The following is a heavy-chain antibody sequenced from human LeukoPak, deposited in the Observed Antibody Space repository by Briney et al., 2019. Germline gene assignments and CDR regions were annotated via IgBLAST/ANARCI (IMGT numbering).Heavy chain of an antibody. Sequence: SETLSLTCTVSGGSISSYYWSWIRQPPGKGPEWIGYISYIGNTNYNPSLKSRVTISVDTSKNQFSLRLSSVTAADTAIYYCARGELWWDFWGQGTLVTVSS. D-gene: IGHD3-16*01. V-gene: IGHV4-59*12. J-gene: IGHJ4*02. CDR1: GGSISSYY. CDR3: ARGELWWDF. CDR2: ISYIGNT.